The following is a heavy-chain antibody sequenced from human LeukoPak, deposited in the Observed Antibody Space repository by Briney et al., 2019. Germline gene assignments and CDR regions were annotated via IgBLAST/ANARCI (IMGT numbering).Heavy chain of an antibody. CDR2: ISSDGSDK. D-gene: IGHD3-10*01. V-gene: IGHV3-30*18. Sequence: PGVSLRLSCAGSGFMFSSYAMHWVRQAPGKGLEWVAVISSDGSDKYYADSVKGRFTISRDNSKNTLYLKMNSLRTEDTSVYYCAKDWGYASGTYYDYWGQGTLVTVSS. CDR3: AKDWGYASGTYYDY. J-gene: IGHJ4*02. CDR1: GFMFSSYA.